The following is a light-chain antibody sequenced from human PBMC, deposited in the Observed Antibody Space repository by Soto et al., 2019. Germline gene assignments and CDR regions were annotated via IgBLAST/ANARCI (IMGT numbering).Light chain of an antibody. J-gene: IGKJ1*01. V-gene: IGKV3-11*01. CDR3: HQRQSWPRT. Sequence: EIVLTQSPATLSSSPGETATLSCRASQYVGSRLAWYQHKPGQAPRLLIYYMSKRATGIPARFSGSGSGTDFTLTISSLAPDDFAIYYCHQRQSWPRTVGQGTKVEIK. CDR1: QYVGSR. CDR2: YMS.